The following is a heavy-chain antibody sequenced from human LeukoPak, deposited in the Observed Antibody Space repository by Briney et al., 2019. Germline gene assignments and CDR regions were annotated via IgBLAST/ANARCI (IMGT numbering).Heavy chain of an antibody. CDR3: ARGNEGTIFGVEYYMDV. J-gene: IGHJ6*03. CDR1: GGTFSSYA. CDR2: IIPIFGTA. D-gene: IGHD3-3*01. V-gene: IGHV1-69*13. Sequence: ASVKVSCKASGGTFSSYAISWVRQAPGKGLEWMGGIIPIFGTANYAQKFQGRVTITADESTSTAYMELSSLRSEDTAVYYCARGNEGTIFGVEYYMDVWGKGTTVTVSS.